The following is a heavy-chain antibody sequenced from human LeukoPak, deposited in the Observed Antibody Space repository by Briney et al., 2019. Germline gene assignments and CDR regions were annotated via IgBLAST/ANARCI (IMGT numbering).Heavy chain of an antibody. V-gene: IGHV1-69*01. CDR2: IIPIFGTA. CDR3: ARSRDGYNADAFDI. Sequence: GASVKVSCKASGGTFSSYAISWVRQAPGQGREWMGGIIPIFGTANYAQKFQGRVTITADESTSTAYMELSSLRSEDTAVYYCARSRDGYNADAFDIWAKGQWSPSLQ. CDR1: GGTFSSYA. D-gene: IGHD5-24*01. J-gene: IGHJ3*02.